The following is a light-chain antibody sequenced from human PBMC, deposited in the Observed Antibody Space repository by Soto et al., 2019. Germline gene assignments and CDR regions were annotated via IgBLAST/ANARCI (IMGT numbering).Light chain of an antibody. Sequence: QSVLTQPPSVSGAPGQRVTISCTGSISNIGADYDVHWYQQHPGAAPKVLIYGNNNRPSGVPDRFSGSKSGTSASLAITGLQAEDEADYYCQSFDSSLRDYVFGDGTQLTVL. CDR3: QSFDSSLRDYV. V-gene: IGLV1-40*01. CDR2: GNN. CDR1: ISNIGADYD. J-gene: IGLJ7*01.